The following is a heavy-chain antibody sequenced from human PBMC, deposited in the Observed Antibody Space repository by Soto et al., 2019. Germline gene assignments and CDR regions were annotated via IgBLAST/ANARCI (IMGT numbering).Heavy chain of an antibody. Sequence: SETLSLTCTVSGDSISGSYYYWGWIRQPPGKGLEWIASIYYSGSTYYNPSLKSRVTISVDTSKNQFSLKLSSVTAADTAVYYCARDQQQLVLGDRWFDPWGQGTLVTVSS. V-gene: IGHV4-39*07. CDR3: ARDQQQLVLGDRWFDP. CDR1: GDSISGSYYY. D-gene: IGHD6-13*01. CDR2: IYYSGST. J-gene: IGHJ5*02.